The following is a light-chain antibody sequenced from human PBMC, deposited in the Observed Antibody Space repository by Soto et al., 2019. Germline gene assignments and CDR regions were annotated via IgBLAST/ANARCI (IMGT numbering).Light chain of an antibody. CDR2: DAS. J-gene: IGKJ2*01. Sequence: EIVLTQSPATLSLSPGERATLSCRASQSVSSYLAWYQQKPGQAPRLLIYDASNRATGIPARFSGSGSGTDFTLTISRLEPEDFAVYYCQQRSNWPMYTCGQGPRWIS. V-gene: IGKV3-11*01. CDR3: QQRSNWPMYT. CDR1: QSVSSY.